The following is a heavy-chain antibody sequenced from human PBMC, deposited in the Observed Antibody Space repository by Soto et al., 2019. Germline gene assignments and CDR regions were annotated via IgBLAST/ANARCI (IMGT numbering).Heavy chain of an antibody. CDR3: ATVHSTSRSFDY. V-gene: IGHV3-23*01. Sequence: GGSLRLSCAASGFTFSMSAMTWVRQAPGKGLEWVSTTGLNGRTTYYADSVKGRFTVSRDDSKNTLDLHMSSLRAEDTAVYYCATVHSTSRSFDYWGQGTLVTVSS. J-gene: IGHJ4*02. D-gene: IGHD6-6*01. CDR1: GFTFSMSA. CDR2: TGLNGRTT.